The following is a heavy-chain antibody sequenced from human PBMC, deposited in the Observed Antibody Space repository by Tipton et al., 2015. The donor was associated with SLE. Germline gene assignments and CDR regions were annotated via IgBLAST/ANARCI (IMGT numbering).Heavy chain of an antibody. Sequence: TLSLTCTVSGGSISSYYWSWIRQPPGKGLEWIGYIYTSGSTNYNPSLKSRVTISVDTSKNQFSLKLSSVTAADTAVYYCARDAGGGVLRFLEWLPEGRHGMDVWGQGTTVTASS. J-gene: IGHJ6*02. CDR1: GGSISSYY. D-gene: IGHD3-3*01. V-gene: IGHV4-4*09. CDR2: IYTSGST. CDR3: ARDAGGGVLRFLEWLPEGRHGMDV.